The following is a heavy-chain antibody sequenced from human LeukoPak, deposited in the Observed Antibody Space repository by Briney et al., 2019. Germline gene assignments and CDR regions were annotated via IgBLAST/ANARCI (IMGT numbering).Heavy chain of an antibody. CDR2: MNPNSGNT. CDR1: GYTFTSYD. D-gene: IGHD3-16*01. CDR3: ARGRIMITFGGVNFDY. J-gene: IGHJ4*02. Sequence: ASVKVSCKASGYTFTSYDINWVRQATGQGLEWMGWMNPNSGNTGYAQKFQGRVTMTRDMSTSTVYMELSSLRSEDTAVYYCARGRIMITFGGVNFDYWGQGTLVTVSS. V-gene: IGHV1-8*01.